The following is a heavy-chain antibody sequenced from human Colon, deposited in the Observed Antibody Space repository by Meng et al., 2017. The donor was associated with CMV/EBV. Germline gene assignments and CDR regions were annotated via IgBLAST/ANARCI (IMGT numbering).Heavy chain of an antibody. CDR3: ARGDNWNDPFDY. D-gene: IGHD1-20*01. V-gene: IGHV4-61*01. J-gene: IGHJ4*02. CDR2: IYSNGGT. CDR1: GGSVSSGRYF. Sequence: GSLRLSCTVSGGSVSSGRYFWTWIRQPPGKRLECIGYIYSNGGTNYNPSLKSRVTISIDTSKNQFSLKLSSVTAADTAMYYCARGDNWNDPFDYWGQGTLVTVSS.